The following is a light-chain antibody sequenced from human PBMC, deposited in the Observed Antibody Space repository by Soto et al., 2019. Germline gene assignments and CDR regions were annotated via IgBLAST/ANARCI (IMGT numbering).Light chain of an antibody. J-gene: IGKJ1*01. CDR3: MQALQSPKT. CDR1: QSLLHSNGYNY. Sequence: DIVLTQSPVSLPVTPGEPASISCRSSQSLLHSNGYNYLDWFLQKPGQSPQLLISLGSNRASGVPDRVRGSGSGTDFTLKISRVEAEDVGVYYCMQALQSPKTFGQGTKVEIK. CDR2: LGS. V-gene: IGKV2-28*01.